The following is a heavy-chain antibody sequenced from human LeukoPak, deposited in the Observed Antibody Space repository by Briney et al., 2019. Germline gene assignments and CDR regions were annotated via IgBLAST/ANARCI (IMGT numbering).Heavy chain of an antibody. D-gene: IGHD3-10*02. CDR2: ISSSGGTI. Sequence: GGSLRLSCIGSGLTFSHYEMNWVRQAPGKGLEWVSYISSSGGTIYYADSVKGRFTISRDNAKNSLYLQVNSLRAEDTAVYYCARADVGPFDPWGQGTLVTVSS. V-gene: IGHV3-48*03. CDR3: ARADVGPFDP. J-gene: IGHJ5*02. CDR1: GLTFSHYE.